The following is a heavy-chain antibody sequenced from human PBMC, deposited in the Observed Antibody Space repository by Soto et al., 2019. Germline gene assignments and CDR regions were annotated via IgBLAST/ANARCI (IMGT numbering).Heavy chain of an antibody. CDR2: VYYSGST. CDR3: ARGTLMDV. Sequence: SETLSLTCSVSGGSISSPSYYWGWIRQSPGKGLEWIANVYYSGSTYYNPSLKSRVTISVDTSKNQFSLKLSSVTAADTAVYYCARGTLMDVWGQGTTVTVSS. V-gene: IGHV4-39*07. CDR1: GGSISSPSYY. J-gene: IGHJ6*02.